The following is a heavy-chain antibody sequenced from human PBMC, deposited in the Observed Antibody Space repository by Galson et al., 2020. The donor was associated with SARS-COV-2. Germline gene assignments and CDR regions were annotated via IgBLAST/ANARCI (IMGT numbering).Heavy chain of an antibody. CDR1: GGSISTSSYY. CDR3: AGLIRSGYQNFDY. V-gene: IGHV4-39*01. CDR2: IYYSGTT. D-gene: IGHD3-3*01. J-gene: IGHJ4*02. Sequence: SETLSLTCTVSGGSISTSSYYWGWIRQPPGKGLEWIGSIYYSGTTYYNPSLKSRVTISVDTSKNEFSLKVTSLTAADTAVYYCAGLIRSGYQNFDYWGQGTLVTVSS.